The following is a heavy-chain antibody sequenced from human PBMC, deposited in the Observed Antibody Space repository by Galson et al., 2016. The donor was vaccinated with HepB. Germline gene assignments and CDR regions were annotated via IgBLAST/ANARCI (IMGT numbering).Heavy chain of an antibody. V-gene: IGHV3-21*01. J-gene: IGHJ2*01. CDR2: ISSSSSYI. D-gene: IGHD6-13*01. CDR3: ARNPDSSTWYMSWYFDL. CDR1: GFTFSSYS. Sequence: SLRLSCAASGFTFSSYSMNWVRQAPGKGLEWVSSISSSSSYIYYADSVKGRFTISRDNAKNSLYLQMNSLRDEDTAVYYCARNPDSSTWYMSWYFDLWGRGTLVTVSS.